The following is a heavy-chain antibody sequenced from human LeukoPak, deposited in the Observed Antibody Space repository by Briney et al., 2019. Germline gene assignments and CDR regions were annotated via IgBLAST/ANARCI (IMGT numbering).Heavy chain of an antibody. D-gene: IGHD1-26*01. J-gene: IGHJ3*02. CDR3: ATESRGGGSYPFDI. CDR1: GYTFTSYD. Sequence: GASVKVSCKASGYTFTSYDINWVRQATGQGLEWMGWMNPNSGNTGYVQKFQGRVTMTRNTSISSAYMELSSLTSEDTAVYYCATESRGGGSYPFDIWGQGTMVTVSS. V-gene: IGHV1-8*01. CDR2: MNPNSGNT.